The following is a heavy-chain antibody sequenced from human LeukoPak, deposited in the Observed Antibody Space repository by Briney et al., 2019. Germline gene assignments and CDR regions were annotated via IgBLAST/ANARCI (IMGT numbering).Heavy chain of an antibody. J-gene: IGHJ6*03. Sequence: GGSLRLPCAASGFTFSDYNMRWIRQAPGKGLEWVSSISRSGSTKYYADSVKGRFTISRDNAKNSLFLQMNSLRAEDTAVYYCARVLRYCSGGNCYSGGLGYMDVWGKGTTVTISS. D-gene: IGHD2-15*01. V-gene: IGHV3-11*01. CDR2: ISRSGSTK. CDR3: ARVLRYCSGGNCYSGGLGYMDV. CDR1: GFTFSDYN.